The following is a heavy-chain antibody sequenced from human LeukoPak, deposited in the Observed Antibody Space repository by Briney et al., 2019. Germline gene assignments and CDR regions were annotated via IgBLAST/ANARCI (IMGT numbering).Heavy chain of an antibody. D-gene: IGHD3-22*01. V-gene: IGHV4-39*01. CDR1: GDSISTSNYY. CDR2: IYYSGST. Sequence: SETLSLTCTVSGDSISTSNYYWGWIRQPPGKGLEWIGTIYYSGSTYYNPSLKSRVTISVDTSKNQFSLKLTSVTAADTAVYYCARHLLGSGYYPDYWGQGTLVTVSS. CDR3: ARHLLGSGYYPDY. J-gene: IGHJ4*02.